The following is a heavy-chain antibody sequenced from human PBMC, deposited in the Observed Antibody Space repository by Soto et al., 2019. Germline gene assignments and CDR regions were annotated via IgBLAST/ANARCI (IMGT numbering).Heavy chain of an antibody. CDR3: ARARAGYSSTRYDY. D-gene: IGHD6-13*01. CDR2: IYDTGSP. J-gene: IGHJ4*02. Sequence: SETLSLTCTVSGGSINNYYWSWIRQPPEKGLEWVGYIYDTGSPTYNPSLKSRVTMSVDTSKNQFSLELNSVTAADTAVYYCARARAGYSSTRYDYWGQGTLVTVSS. CDR1: GGSINNYY. V-gene: IGHV4-59*01.